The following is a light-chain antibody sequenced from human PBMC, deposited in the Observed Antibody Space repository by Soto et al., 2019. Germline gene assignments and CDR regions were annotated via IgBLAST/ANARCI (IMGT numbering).Light chain of an antibody. J-gene: IGKJ2*01. Sequence: EIVLTQSPGTLSLSPGESATLSCRASQSVNSRFLAWYQHKPGQAPRLLIYAASTRASGIPDRFSGSTSGTDFPLTISRLEPEDFAVYYCQRYGDSPPNTFGQGTKLEIK. CDR2: AAS. CDR1: QSVNSRF. CDR3: QRYGDSPPNT. V-gene: IGKV3-20*01.